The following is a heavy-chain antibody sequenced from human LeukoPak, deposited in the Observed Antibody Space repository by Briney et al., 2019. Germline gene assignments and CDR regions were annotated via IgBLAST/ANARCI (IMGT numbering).Heavy chain of an antibody. D-gene: IGHD5-18*01. CDR2: INHSGST. CDR3: ARAVQLWPHYYYYGMDV. V-gene: IGHV4-34*01. Sequence: PSETLSLTCAVYGGSFSGYYWSWIRQPPGKGLEWIGEINHSGSTNYNPSLKSRVTISVDTSKNQFSLKLSSVTAADTAVYYCARAVQLWPHYYYYGMDVWGQGTTVTVSS. J-gene: IGHJ6*02. CDR1: GGSFSGYY.